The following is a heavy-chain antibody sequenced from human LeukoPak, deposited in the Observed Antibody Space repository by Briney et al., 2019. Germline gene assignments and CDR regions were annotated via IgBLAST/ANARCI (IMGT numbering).Heavy chain of an antibody. J-gene: IGHJ4*02. CDR1: GFTFSSYS. CDR2: ISSSSSYI. Sequence: PGGSLRLSCAASGFTFSSYSMNWVRQAPGKGLEWVSSISSSSSYIYYADSVKGRFTISRDNAKNSLYLQMNSLRAEDTAVYYCARGPHWDPHFDYWGQGTLVTVSS. CDR3: ARGPHWDPHFDY. D-gene: IGHD7-27*01. V-gene: IGHV3-21*04.